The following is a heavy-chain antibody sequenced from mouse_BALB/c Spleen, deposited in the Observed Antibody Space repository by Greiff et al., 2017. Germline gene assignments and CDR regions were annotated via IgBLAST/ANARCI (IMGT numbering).Heavy chain of an antibody. D-gene: IGHD2-14*01. CDR2: INPSNGRT. Sequence: VQLQQPGAELVKPGASVKLSCKASGYTFTSYWMHWVKQRPGQGLEWIGEINPSNGRTNYNEKFKSKATLTVDKSSSTAYMQLSSLTSEDSAVYYCARGGRYDPYYYAMDYWGQGTSVTVSS. CDR1: GYTFTSYW. V-gene: IGHV1S81*02. J-gene: IGHJ4*01. CDR3: ARGGRYDPYYYAMDY.